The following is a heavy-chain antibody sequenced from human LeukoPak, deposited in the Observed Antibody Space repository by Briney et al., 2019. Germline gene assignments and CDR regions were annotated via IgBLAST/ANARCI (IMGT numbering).Heavy chain of an antibody. Sequence: ASVKVSCKASGYTFTSYYMHWVRQAPGQGLEWLGGIIPIFGTSNYAQRFQGRVTITADKSTSTAYMELGSLTSEDTAVYYCARGRQYSSSLDAFDIWGQGTVVTVSS. CDR1: GYTFTSYY. CDR2: IIPIFGTS. J-gene: IGHJ3*02. CDR3: ARGRQYSSSLDAFDI. V-gene: IGHV1-69*06. D-gene: IGHD6-6*01.